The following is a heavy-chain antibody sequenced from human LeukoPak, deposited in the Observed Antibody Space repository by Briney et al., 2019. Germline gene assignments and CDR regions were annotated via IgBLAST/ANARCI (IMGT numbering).Heavy chain of an antibody. CDR2: IYHSGST. CDR3: ARPVVPAADFDAFDI. D-gene: IGHD2-2*01. CDR1: GYSISSGYY. V-gene: IGHV4-38-2*01. Sequence: PSETPSLTCAVSGYSISSGYYWGWIRQPPGQGLEWIGSIYHSGSTYYNPSLKSRVTISVDTSKNQFSLKLSSVTAADTAVYYCARPVVPAADFDAFDIWGQGTMVTVSS. J-gene: IGHJ3*02.